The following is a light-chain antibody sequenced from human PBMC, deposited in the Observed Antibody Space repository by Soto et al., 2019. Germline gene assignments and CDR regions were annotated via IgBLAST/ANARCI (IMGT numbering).Light chain of an antibody. Sequence: DIQMTQSPSTLSASVGDRVTITCRASQSISSWLAWYQQKPGKAPKLLIYDASSLESGVPSRFSGSGSETEFTLTISSLQPDDFATYYCQQYNSYLWTFGQGTKVDIK. CDR2: DAS. V-gene: IGKV1-5*01. CDR3: QQYNSYLWT. J-gene: IGKJ1*01. CDR1: QSISSW.